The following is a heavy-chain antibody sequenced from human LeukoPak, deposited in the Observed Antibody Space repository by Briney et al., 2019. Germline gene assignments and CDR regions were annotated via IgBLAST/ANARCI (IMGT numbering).Heavy chain of an antibody. CDR3: ARGFTHDYGDYFVY. CDR1: GFTVSSNY. J-gene: IGHJ4*02. V-gene: IGHV3-66*01. Sequence: PGGSLRLSCAASGFTVSSNYMSWVRQAPGKGLEWVSVIYSDSGGSTYYADSVKGRFTMSRDNSKNTLYLHMNSLRAEDTTVYYCARGFTHDYGDYFVYWGQGTLVTVSS. CDR2: IYSDSGGST. D-gene: IGHD4-17*01.